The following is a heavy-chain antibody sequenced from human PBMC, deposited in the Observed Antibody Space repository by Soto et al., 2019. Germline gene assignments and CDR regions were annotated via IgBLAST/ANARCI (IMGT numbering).Heavy chain of an antibody. V-gene: IGHV4-59*01. CDR2: IYYSGST. CDR3: ARDYYDSSGEYLPPYYYYYGMEC. D-gene: IGHD3-22*01. J-gene: IGHJ6*01. CDR1: GGSISSYY. Sequence: PSETLSLTCTVSGGSISSYYWSWIRQPPGKGLEWIGYIYYSGSTNYNPSLKSRVTISVDTSKNQFSLKLSSVTAADTAVYYCARDYYDSSGEYLPPYYYYYGMECWRQVTTVIVAS.